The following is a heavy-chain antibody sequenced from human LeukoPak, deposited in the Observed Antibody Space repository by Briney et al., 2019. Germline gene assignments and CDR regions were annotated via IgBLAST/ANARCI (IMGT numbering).Heavy chain of an antibody. CDR1: GFIFSSYW. D-gene: IGHD6-13*01. CDR2: INRDGTIT. J-gene: IGHJ4*02. V-gene: IGHV3-74*01. CDR3: ATEIAAGGPQDY. Sequence: PGGSLRLSCAASGFIFSSYWMHWVRQVPGKGLIWVSRINRDGTITSYADSVKGRFTISRDNAKNTLYPQLNSLRPEDTAVYYCATEIAAGGPQDYWGQGTLVTVST.